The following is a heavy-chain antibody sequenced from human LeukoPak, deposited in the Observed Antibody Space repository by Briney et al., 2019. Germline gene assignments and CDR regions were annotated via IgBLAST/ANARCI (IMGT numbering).Heavy chain of an antibody. Sequence: PSETLSLTCTVSGGSISGYYWSWIRQPPGKGLEWMGYIYYSGSTNYNPSLKSRGTISVDMSKNQFSLRLSSVTAADTAVYYCARQGPYYYYGMDVWGQGTTVTVSS. CDR1: GGSISGYY. V-gene: IGHV4-59*08. CDR2: IYYSGST. CDR3: ARQGPYYYYGMDV. J-gene: IGHJ6*02.